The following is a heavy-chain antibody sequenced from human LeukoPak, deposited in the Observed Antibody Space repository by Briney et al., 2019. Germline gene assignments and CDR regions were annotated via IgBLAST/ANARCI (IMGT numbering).Heavy chain of an antibody. V-gene: IGHV3-7*01. CDR2: ITHDGNEK. J-gene: IGHJ4*02. CDR1: GFTFGNYW. D-gene: IGHD5-12*01. Sequence: QTGGSLRLSCAASGFTFGNYWMYWVRQAPGKGLEWVATITHDGNEKYCVDSVKGRFTISRDNAKRAVHLQMNSLRDADTALYYCAREVPYSGWSLEYWGQGTLVIVSS. CDR3: AREVPYSGWSLEY.